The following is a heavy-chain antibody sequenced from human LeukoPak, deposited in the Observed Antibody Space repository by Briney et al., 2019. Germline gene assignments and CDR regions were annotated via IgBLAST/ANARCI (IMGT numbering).Heavy chain of an antibody. CDR1: GGSFSGYY. V-gene: IGHV4-34*01. CDR3: AREGIAAAGRSPFDY. Sequence: SETLSLTCAVYGGSFSGYYWSWIRQPPGKGLEWIGEVNHSGSTNYNPSLKSRVTISVDTSKNQFSLKLSSVTAADTAVYYCAREGIAAAGRSPFDYWGQGTLVTVSS. D-gene: IGHD6-13*01. CDR2: VNHSGST. J-gene: IGHJ4*02.